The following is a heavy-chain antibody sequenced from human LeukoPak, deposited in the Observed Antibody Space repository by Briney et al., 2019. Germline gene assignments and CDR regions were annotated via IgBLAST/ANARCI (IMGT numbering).Heavy chain of an antibody. CDR1: GFTFSSYA. CDR3: AKDLKLTYPVIGGDAFDI. D-gene: IGHD2-21*01. V-gene: IGHV3-23*01. J-gene: IGHJ3*02. CDR2: ISGSGGST. Sequence: GGSLRLSCAASGFTFSSYAMSWVRQAPGKGLEWVSAISGSGGSTYYADSVKGRFTISRDNSKNTLYLQMNSLRAEDTAVYYCAKDLKLTYPVIGGDAFDIWGQGTMVTVSS.